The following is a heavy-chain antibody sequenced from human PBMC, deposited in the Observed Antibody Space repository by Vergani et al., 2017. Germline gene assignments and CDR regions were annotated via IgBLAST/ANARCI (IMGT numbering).Heavy chain of an antibody. CDR3: ARVRSIAVAGTEFDY. J-gene: IGHJ4*02. CDR2: IDPSDSYT. Sequence: EVQLVQSGAEVKKPGESLKISCKGSGYSFTSYWISWVRQMPGKGLEWMGRIDPSDSYTNYSPSFQGHVTISADKSISTAYLQWSSLKASDTVMYYCARVRSIAVAGTEFDYWGQGTLVTVSS. V-gene: IGHV5-10-1*01. D-gene: IGHD6-19*01. CDR1: GYSFTSYW.